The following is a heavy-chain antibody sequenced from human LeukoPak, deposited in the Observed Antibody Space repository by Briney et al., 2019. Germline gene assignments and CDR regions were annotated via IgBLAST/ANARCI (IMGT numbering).Heavy chain of an antibody. Sequence: SETLSLTCTVSGGSISSYYWSWIRQPPGKGLEWIGYIYYSGSTNYNPSLKSRVTISVDTSKNQFSLKLSSVTAADTAVYYCARPAGFGESFPWFDPWGQGTLVTVSS. J-gene: IGHJ5*02. CDR2: IYYSGST. CDR1: GGSISSYY. CDR3: ARPAGFGESFPWFDP. D-gene: IGHD3-10*01. V-gene: IGHV4-59*01.